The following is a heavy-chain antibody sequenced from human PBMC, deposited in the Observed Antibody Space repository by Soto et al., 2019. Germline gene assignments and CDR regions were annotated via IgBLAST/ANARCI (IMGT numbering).Heavy chain of an antibody. Sequence: SETLSLTCGVSGGTVASSHWWSWVRQSPGGGLEWIGNVYHTGDTNFNPSLQSRVTISVDKSNNQFSLRLNSLTAADTTVYFCAREIVTAGGNNYFDPWGPGTLVTVSS. CDR1: GGTVASSHW. V-gene: IGHV4-4*02. CDR3: AREIVTAGGNNYFDP. J-gene: IGHJ5*02. D-gene: IGHD2-21*02. CDR2: VYHTGDT.